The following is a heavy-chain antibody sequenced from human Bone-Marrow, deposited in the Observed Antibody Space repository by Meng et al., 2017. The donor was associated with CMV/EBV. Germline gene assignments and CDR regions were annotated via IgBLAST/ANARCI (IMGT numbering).Heavy chain of an antibody. V-gene: IGHV4-39*07. CDR1: GYSISSISYY. Sequence: SETLSLTCTVSGYSISSISYYWDWIRQPPGKGLEWIGSIYYSGSTYYNPSLKSRVTISVDTSKNQFSLKLSSMTVADTGMYYCARSITIFGAEPDWGQGTLVTVSS. D-gene: IGHD3-3*01. J-gene: IGHJ4*02. CDR2: IYYSGST. CDR3: ARSITIFGAEPD.